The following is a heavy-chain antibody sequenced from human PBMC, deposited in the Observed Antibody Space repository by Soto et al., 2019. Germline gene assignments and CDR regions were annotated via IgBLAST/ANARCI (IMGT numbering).Heavy chain of an antibody. V-gene: IGHV3-33*01. CDR1: GFTFSSYG. J-gene: IGHJ4*02. CDR2: IWYDGSNK. D-gene: IGHD3-22*01. Sequence: GGPLRLSCAASGFTFSSYGMHWVRQAPGKGLEWVAVIWYDGSNKYYADSVKGRFTISRDNSKNTLYLQMNSLRAEDTAVYYCARDENDSSGYGLDYWGQGTLVTVSS. CDR3: ARDENDSSGYGLDY.